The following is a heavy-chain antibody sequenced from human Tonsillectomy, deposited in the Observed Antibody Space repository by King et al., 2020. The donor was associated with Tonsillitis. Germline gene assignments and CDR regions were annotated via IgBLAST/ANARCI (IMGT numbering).Heavy chain of an antibody. J-gene: IGHJ4*02. D-gene: IGHD3-10*01. V-gene: IGHV3-9*01. CDR1: GFTFDDYA. Sequence: VQLVESGGGLVQPGRSLRLSCAASGFTFDDYAMHWVRQAPGKGLEWVSSISWNSGNIGYADSVKGRFTISRDSAKNSLYLQMNSLRAEDTAFYYCAKDIRVLWFGESVCDYWGQGTLVTVSS. CDR3: AKDIRVLWFGESVCDY. CDR2: ISWNSGNI.